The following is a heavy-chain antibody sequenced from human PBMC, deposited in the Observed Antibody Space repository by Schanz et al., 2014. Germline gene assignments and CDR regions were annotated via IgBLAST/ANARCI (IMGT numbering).Heavy chain of an antibody. CDR3: ARRHHFRSGPYYYYYMDV. D-gene: IGHD3-3*02. CDR2: INHSANT. CDR1: GGSFSDYY. J-gene: IGHJ6*03. V-gene: IGHV4-34*01. Sequence: QVQLQQWGAGLLKPSETLSLTCAVYGGSFSDYYWSWIRQPPGKGLEWIGEINHSANTTYNPSLKSRVTISVDSSKNQFSLMMNSVTAADTAVYYCARRHHFRSGPYYYYYMDVWGKGTTVTVSS.